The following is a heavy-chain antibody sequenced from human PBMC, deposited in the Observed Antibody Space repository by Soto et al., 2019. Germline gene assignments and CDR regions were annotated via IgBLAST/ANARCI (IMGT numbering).Heavy chain of an antibody. V-gene: IGHV3-33*01. CDR3: ARDREMATIDQYYFDY. J-gene: IGHJ4*02. Sequence: GGSLRLSCAASGFTFSSYGMHWVRQAPGKGLEWVAVIWYDGSNKYYADSVKGRFTISRDNSKNTLYLQMNSLRAEDTAVYYCARDREMATIDQYYFDYWGKGTLVTVSS. CDR1: GFTFSSYG. D-gene: IGHD5-12*01. CDR2: IWYDGSNK.